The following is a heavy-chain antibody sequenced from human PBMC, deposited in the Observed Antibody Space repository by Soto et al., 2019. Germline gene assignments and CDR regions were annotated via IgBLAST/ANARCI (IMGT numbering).Heavy chain of an antibody. D-gene: IGHD6-19*01. Sequence: GGSLRLSCAASGFTFSSYAMSWVRQAPGKGLEWVSAISGSGGSTYYADSVKGRFTISRDNSKNTLYLQMNSLRSEDTSVYYCGRGTVAGRQTGYYSGMDVWGKGTRVTVSS. CDR3: GRGTVAGRQTGYYSGMDV. V-gene: IGHV3-23*01. J-gene: IGHJ6*04. CDR1: GFTFSSYA. CDR2: ISGSGGST.